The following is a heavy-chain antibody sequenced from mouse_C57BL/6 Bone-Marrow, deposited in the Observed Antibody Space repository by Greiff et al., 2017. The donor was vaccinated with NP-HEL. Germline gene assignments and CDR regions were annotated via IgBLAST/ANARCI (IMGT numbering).Heavy chain of an antibody. J-gene: IGHJ2*01. CDR3: ARGTQSPDY. CDR2: ISYDGSN. CDR1: GYSITSGYY. Sequence: EVKLQESGPGLVKPSQSLSLTCSVTGYSITSGYYWNWIRQFPGNKLEWMGYISYDGSNNYNPSLKNRISITRDTSKNQFFLKLNSVTTEDTATYYCARGTQSPDYWGQGTTLTVSS. V-gene: IGHV3-6*01.